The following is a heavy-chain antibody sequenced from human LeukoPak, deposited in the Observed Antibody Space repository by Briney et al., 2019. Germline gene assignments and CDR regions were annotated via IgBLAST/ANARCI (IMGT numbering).Heavy chain of an antibody. Sequence: PGASVKVSCKASGYTFTGYYMHWVRQAPGQGLEWMGWINPNSGGTNYAQKFQGRVTVTRDTSISTAYMELSRLRSDDTAVYYCARDRGIFGVVIAYYYMDVWGKGTTVTVSS. CDR2: INPNSGGT. J-gene: IGHJ6*03. CDR3: ARDRGIFGVVIAYYYMDV. V-gene: IGHV1-2*02. D-gene: IGHD3-3*01. CDR1: GYTFTGYY.